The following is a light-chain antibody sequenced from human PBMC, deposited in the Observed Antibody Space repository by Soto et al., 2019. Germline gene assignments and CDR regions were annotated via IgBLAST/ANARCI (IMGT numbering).Light chain of an antibody. V-gene: IGKV3-20*01. Sequence: EIVLTQSPGTLSLSPGERATLSCRASQSVSSNYLAWYQQRPGQAPRLLIYGASSRATGIPDRFSGSGSGTDFTLTISRLEPEDFAVYYCQQYGSSRTFGQGTKVGIK. J-gene: IGKJ1*01. CDR2: GAS. CDR1: QSVSSNY. CDR3: QQYGSSRT.